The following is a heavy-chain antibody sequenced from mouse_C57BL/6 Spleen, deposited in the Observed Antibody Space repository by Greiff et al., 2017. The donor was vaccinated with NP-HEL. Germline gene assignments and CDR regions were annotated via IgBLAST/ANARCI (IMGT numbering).Heavy chain of an antibody. CDR1: GYTFTTYP. V-gene: IGHV1-47*01. J-gene: IGHJ4*01. D-gene: IGHD2-3*01. CDR3: ATIDGLGDMDY. Sequence: QVLLQQSGAELVKPGASVKMSCTASGYTFTTYPIAWMKPNHEKSLAWIGNFHPYNDDTKYNEKFKGKATLTVEKSSSTVYLERSRLTSDDSAVYYCATIDGLGDMDYWGQGTSGTVSS. CDR2: FHPYNDDT.